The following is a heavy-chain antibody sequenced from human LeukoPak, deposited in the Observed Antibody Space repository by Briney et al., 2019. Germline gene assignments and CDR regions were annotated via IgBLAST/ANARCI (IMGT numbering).Heavy chain of an antibody. CDR1: GFTFSGSA. V-gene: IGHV3-73*01. D-gene: IGHD5-18*01. Sequence: GGSLRLSCAASGFTFSGSAMHWVRQASGKGPEWVGRIRSKANSYATAYAASVKGRFTISRDDSKNTAYLQMNSLKTEDTAVYYCTRRGYSYYYYYMDVWGKGTTVTVSS. CDR3: TRRGYSYYYYYMDV. CDR2: IRSKANSYAT. J-gene: IGHJ6*03.